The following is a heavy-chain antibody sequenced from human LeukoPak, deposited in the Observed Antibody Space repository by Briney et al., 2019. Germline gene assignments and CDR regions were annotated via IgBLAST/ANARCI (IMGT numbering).Heavy chain of an antibody. CDR3: ARSWWLVSDY. D-gene: IGHD6-19*01. Sequence: SGPAQVKPTQTLTLTCTFSGFSLSTSGMCVSWIRQPPGKALEWLARIDWDDDKYYSTSLETRLTISKDTSKNQVVLTMTNMDPVDTATYYCARSWWLVSDYWGQGTLVTVSS. J-gene: IGHJ4*02. V-gene: IGHV2-70*11. CDR2: IDWDDDK. CDR1: GFSLSTSGMC.